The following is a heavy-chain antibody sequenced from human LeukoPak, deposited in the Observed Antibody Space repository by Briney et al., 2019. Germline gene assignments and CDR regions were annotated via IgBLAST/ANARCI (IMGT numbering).Heavy chain of an antibody. CDR3: ARLEQQLVDAFDI. D-gene: IGHD6-13*01. CDR2: TYYSGST. Sequence: SETLSLTCTVSGVSISSYYWSWIRQPPGKGLEWIGYTYYSGSTNYNPSLKSRVAISVDTSKNQFSLKLSSVTAADTAVYYCARLEQQLVDAFDIWGQGTMVTVSS. J-gene: IGHJ3*02. V-gene: IGHV4-59*08. CDR1: GVSISSYY.